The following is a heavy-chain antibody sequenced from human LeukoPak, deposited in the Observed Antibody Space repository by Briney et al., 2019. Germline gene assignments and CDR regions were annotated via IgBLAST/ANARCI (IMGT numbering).Heavy chain of an antibody. Sequence: SETLSLTCAVYGGSFSGYYWSWIRQPPGKGLEWIGEINHSGSINYNPSLKSRVTISVDTSKNHFSLKLSSVTAADTAVYYCARGIAARQEVYYYYYYMDVWGKGTTVTVSS. V-gene: IGHV4-34*01. J-gene: IGHJ6*03. CDR2: INHSGSI. CDR3: ARGIAARQEVYYYYYYMDV. CDR1: GGSFSGYY. D-gene: IGHD6-6*01.